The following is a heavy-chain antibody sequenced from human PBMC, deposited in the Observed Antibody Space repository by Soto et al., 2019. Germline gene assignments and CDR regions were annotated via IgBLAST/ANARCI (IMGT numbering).Heavy chain of an antibody. V-gene: IGHV1-69*01. J-gene: IGHJ6*02. Sequence: QVQLVQSGAEVQKPGSSVKVSCKASGDTDTNYVISWVRQAPGQGLEWMGGIFPKFGTTYSAQKLQDRLTITADESTSTVYMQLSSLRLDDTAVYYCEAEMTFGKLSVVWGQGTMVTVSS. D-gene: IGHD3-16*02. CDR1: GDTDTNYV. CDR3: EAEMTFGKLSVV. CDR2: IFPKFGTT.